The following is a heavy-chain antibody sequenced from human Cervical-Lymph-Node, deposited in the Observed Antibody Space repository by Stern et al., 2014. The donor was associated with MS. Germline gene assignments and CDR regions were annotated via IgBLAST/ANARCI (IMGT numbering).Heavy chain of an antibody. CDR2: IIPVVGSA. V-gene: IGHV1-69*01. D-gene: IGHD5-24*01. Sequence: QVNLVQSGAEVKKPASSVKVSCQASGGIFNSLAISGVRQASGQGLELMGGIIPVVGSANYAPQFHRRVTITADASTKTVYLELSSLRSEDTAVYFCARDRRDGRTYAFDNWGQGTLVTVSS. J-gene: IGHJ3*02. CDR1: GGIFNSLA. CDR3: ARDRRDGRTYAFDN.